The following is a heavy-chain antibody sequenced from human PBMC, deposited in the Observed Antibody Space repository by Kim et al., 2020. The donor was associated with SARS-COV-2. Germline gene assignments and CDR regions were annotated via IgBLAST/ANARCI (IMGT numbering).Heavy chain of an antibody. CDR3: AKDLGIYGGKPPRGMDV. CDR2: ISGSGGST. D-gene: IGHD4-17*01. J-gene: IGHJ6*02. V-gene: IGHV3-23*01. Sequence: GGSLRLSCAASGFTFSSYAMSWVRQAPGKGLEWVSAISGSGGSTYYADSVKGRFTISRDNSKNTLYLQMNSLRAEDTAVYYCAKDLGIYGGKPPRGMDVWGQGTTVTVSS. CDR1: GFTFSSYA.